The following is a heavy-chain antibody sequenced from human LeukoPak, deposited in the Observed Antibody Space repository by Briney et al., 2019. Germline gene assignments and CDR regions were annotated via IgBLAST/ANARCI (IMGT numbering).Heavy chain of an antibody. V-gene: IGHV4-61*02. Sequence: PSQTLSLTCTVSGGSISSGSYYWRWIRQPAGKGLEWIGRIYTSGSTNYNPSLKSRITISVDTSKNQFSLKLSSVTAADTAVYYCARGPTTYYYDSSDYYYDYWGQGTLVTVSS. CDR1: GGSISSGSYY. J-gene: IGHJ4*02. D-gene: IGHD3-22*01. CDR3: ARGPTTYYYDSSDYYYDY. CDR2: IYTSGST.